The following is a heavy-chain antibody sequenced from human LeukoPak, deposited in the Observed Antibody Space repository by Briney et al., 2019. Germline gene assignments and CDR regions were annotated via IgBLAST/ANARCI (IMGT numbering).Heavy chain of an antibody. Sequence: SETLSLTCAVYGGSFSGYYWSWIRQHPGKGLEWIGYIYYSGSTYYNPSLRSRVTISVDTSKNQFSLKLSSVTAADTAVYYCARRSYSSSFWFDPWGQGTLVTVSS. J-gene: IGHJ5*02. CDR1: GGSFSGYY. CDR2: IYYSGST. D-gene: IGHD6-6*01. CDR3: ARRSYSSSFWFDP. V-gene: IGHV4-31*11.